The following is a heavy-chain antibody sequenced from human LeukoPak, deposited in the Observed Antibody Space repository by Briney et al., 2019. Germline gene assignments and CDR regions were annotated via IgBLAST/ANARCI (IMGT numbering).Heavy chain of an antibody. CDR1: GYSFTSYW. V-gene: IGHV5-51*01. J-gene: IGHJ4*02. D-gene: IGHD6-13*01. CDR2: IYPGDSDT. Sequence: GESLKISCQGSGYSFTSYWIGWVRQMPGKGLEWMGIIYPGDSDTRYSPSFQGQVTISADKSISTAYLQWSSLKASDTAMYYCARRMYGAAGPWPFDYWGQGTLVTVSS. CDR3: ARRMYGAAGPWPFDY.